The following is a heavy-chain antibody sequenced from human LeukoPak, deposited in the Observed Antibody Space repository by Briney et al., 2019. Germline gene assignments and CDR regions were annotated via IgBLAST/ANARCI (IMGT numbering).Heavy chain of an antibody. D-gene: IGHD6-13*01. J-gene: IGHJ6*03. CDR1: GFIFSSYG. CDR3: AKGAKGSGYSSSWYIPRPYYYYMDV. Sequence: GGSLRLSCATSGFIFSSYGMSWVRQAPGKGLEWVSTVSGSGGSTYYADSVKGRFTISRDNSKNTLYLQMNSLRAEDTAVYYCAKGAKGSGYSSSWYIPRPYYYYMDVWGKGTTVTVSS. V-gene: IGHV3-23*01. CDR2: VSGSGGST.